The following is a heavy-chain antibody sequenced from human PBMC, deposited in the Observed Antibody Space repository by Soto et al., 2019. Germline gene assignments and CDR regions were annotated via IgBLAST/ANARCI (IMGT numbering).Heavy chain of an antibody. V-gene: IGHV1-69*01. CDR3: ARGNYGDYSDSFDS. J-gene: IGHJ3*02. Sequence: QVQLVQSGAEVKKPGSSVKVSCKASGGTFISFAINWVRQAPGQGLEWMGEITPISGTTNYAQKFQGRVTMTVDESTNSAFMELSSLTAEDTAVFYCARGNYGDYSDSFDSWGQGTMVTVSS. D-gene: IGHD4-17*01. CDR2: ITPISGTT. CDR1: GGTFISFA.